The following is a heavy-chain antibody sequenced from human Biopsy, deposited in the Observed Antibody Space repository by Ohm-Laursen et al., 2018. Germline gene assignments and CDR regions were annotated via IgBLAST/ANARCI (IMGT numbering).Heavy chain of an antibody. V-gene: IGHV4-34*01. CDR3: ARGEYYAYWSGARKLNYFDY. D-gene: IGHD3-3*01. CDR1: GGCFCGIY. J-gene: IGHJ4*02. Sequence: SDTLSLTCAGSGGCFCGIYWSWIRQAPGKGLVWTGEINHSGSNKYNPFFASRVTISVNTSNNQFSQNLFSVTAADAARYFCARGEYYAYWSGARKLNYFDYWGQGTLVIVSS. CDR2: INHSGSN.